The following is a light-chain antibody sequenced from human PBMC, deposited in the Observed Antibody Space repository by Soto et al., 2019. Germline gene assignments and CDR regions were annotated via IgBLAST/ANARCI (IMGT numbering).Light chain of an antibody. CDR3: QQNYSTPPYT. CDR1: QSISDY. Sequence: DIQMTQSPSSLSASVGDRVTITCRAGQSISDYLNWYQQKPGKPPKLLIYAASSLRSGVPSRFSGSRSGTDFTLTISSLQPEDFATYYYQQNYSTPPYTFAQGTKLEIK. J-gene: IGKJ2*01. CDR2: AAS. V-gene: IGKV1-39*01.